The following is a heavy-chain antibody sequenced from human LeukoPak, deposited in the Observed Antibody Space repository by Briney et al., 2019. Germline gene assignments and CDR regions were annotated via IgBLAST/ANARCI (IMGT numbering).Heavy chain of an antibody. J-gene: IGHJ4*02. CDR1: GFTFDDYA. CDR3: AKDRSGWAGGIGY. Sequence: PGRSLRLSCAASGFTFDDYAMHWVRQAPGKGLGWVSGISWNSGSIGYADSVKGRFTISRDNAKNSLYLQMNSLRAEDTALYYCAKDRSGWAGGIGYWGQGTLVTVSS. CDR2: ISWNSGSI. D-gene: IGHD6-19*01. V-gene: IGHV3-9*01.